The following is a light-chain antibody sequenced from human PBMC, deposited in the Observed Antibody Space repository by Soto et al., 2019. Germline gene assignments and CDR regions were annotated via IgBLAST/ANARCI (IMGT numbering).Light chain of an antibody. J-gene: IGLJ1*01. V-gene: IGLV2-11*01. Sequence: QLVLTQPRSVSGSPGQSVTISCTGTSSDVGGYNYVSWYQQQTGKAPKLMIYDVSERPSGVPDRFSGSKSGNTASLTISGLQAEDEADYYCSAYTTSIALYVFGAGTKLTVL. CDR3: SAYTTSIALYV. CDR1: SSDVGGYNY. CDR2: DVS.